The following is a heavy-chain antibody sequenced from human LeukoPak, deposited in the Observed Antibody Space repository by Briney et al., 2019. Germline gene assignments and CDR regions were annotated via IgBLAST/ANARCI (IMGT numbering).Heavy chain of an antibody. CDR2: IGGSDDRT. CDR3: AKDRGFLVDTGTLNG. CDR1: GFTISTYA. Sequence: GGSLRLSCTPSGFTISTYAMSWVRQAPGRGLESVSAIGGSDDRTYYADSVKGRFTVSRDNSKNTLYLQMNSLRVDDTAIYYCAKDRGFLVDTGTLNGWGQGTLVTVSS. V-gene: IGHV3-23*01. J-gene: IGHJ4*02. D-gene: IGHD5-18*01.